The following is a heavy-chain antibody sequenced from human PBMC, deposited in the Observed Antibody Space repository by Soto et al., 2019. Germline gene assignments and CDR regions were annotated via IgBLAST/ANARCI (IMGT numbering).Heavy chain of an antibody. CDR2: IDDSGKV. CDR1: GGSISGSPYH. V-gene: IGHV4-39*02. D-gene: IGHD6-19*01. CDR3: AIPPPIEVAGPDY. Sequence: SETLSLTCSVSGGSISGSPYHWGWIRQPPGKGLEWIGSIDDSGKVYYNPSLTGRATLFVDTSRNRFSLNLDSVTAADTAVYYCAIPPPIEVAGPDYWGQGALVTVSS. J-gene: IGHJ4*02.